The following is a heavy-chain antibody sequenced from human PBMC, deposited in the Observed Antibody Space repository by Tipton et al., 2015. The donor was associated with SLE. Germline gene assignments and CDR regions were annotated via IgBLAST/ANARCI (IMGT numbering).Heavy chain of an antibody. V-gene: IGHV3-23*01. CDR3: AKDGPIRDYGVDY. CDR2: ITGSGGST. Sequence: GSLRLSCAVSGFTFSAYAMTWVRQAPGKGLEWVSGITGSGGSTYYADSVKGRFTISRDNSKNTLYLQMNSLRAEDTAVYYCAKDGPIRDYGVDYWGQGTLVTVSS. CDR1: GFTFSAYA. D-gene: IGHD4/OR15-4a*01. J-gene: IGHJ4*02.